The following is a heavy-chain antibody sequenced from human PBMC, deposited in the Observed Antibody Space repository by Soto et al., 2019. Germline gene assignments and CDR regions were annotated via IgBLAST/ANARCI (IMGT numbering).Heavy chain of an antibody. CDR2: ISGSGGST. V-gene: IGHV3-23*01. J-gene: IGHJ4*02. CDR1: GFTFSSYA. Sequence: GGSLRLSCAASGFTFSSYAMSWVRRAPGKGLEWVSAISGSGGSTYYADSVKGRFTISRDNSKNTLYLQMNSLRAEDTAVYYCAKPLYYDILTGPSAYWGQGTLVTSPQ. D-gene: IGHD3-9*01. CDR3: AKPLYYDILTGPSAY.